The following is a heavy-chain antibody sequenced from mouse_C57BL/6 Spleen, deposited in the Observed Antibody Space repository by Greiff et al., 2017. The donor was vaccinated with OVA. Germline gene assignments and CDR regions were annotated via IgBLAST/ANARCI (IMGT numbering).Heavy chain of an antibody. J-gene: IGHJ2*01. Sequence: EVQVVESGEGLVKPGGSLKLSCAASGFTFSSYAMSWVRQTPEKRLEWVAYISSGGDYIYYADTVKGRFTISRDNARNTLYLQMSSLKSEDTAMYYCTGDRYDYGPCDYWGQGTTLTVSS. CDR3: TGDRYDYGPCDY. D-gene: IGHD2-4*01. V-gene: IGHV5-9-1*02. CDR1: GFTFSSYA. CDR2: ISSGGDYI.